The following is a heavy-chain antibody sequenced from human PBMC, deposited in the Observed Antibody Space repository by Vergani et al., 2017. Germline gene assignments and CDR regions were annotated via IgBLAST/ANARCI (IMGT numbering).Heavy chain of an antibody. D-gene: IGHD4-17*01. V-gene: IGHV1-69-2*01. Sequence: EVQLVQSGAEVKKPGATMKISCKVSGYTFTDHYMHWVKQAPGKGLEWMGLVDPEDGETIYAEKFKGRVTIAADTSTDTAPLELSGLRSEATAVYYCATPQTVTTGGMEVWGQGTTVIVSS. J-gene: IGHJ6*02. CDR1: GYTFTDHY. CDR3: ATPQTVTTGGMEV. CDR2: VDPEDGET.